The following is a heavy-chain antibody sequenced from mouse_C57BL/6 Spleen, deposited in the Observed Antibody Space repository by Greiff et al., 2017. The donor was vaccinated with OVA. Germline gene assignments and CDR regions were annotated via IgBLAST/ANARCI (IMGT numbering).Heavy chain of an antibody. V-gene: IGHV1-82*01. D-gene: IGHD1-1*01. J-gene: IGHJ2*01. CDR2: IYPGDGDP. CDR1: GYAFSSSW. CDR3: ARWNYYGSSYVGFDY. Sequence: QVQLQQSGPELVKPGASVKISCKASGYAFSSSWMNWVKQRPGKGLEWIGRIYPGDGDPNYNGKFKGKATLTADKSSSTAYMQLSSRTSEDSAVYFCARWNYYGSSYVGFDYWGKGTTLTVSS.